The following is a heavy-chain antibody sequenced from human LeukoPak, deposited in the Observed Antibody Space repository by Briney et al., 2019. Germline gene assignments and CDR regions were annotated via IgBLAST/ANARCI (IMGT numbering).Heavy chain of an antibody. Sequence: GGSLRLSRAASAFTFSTTWMHWVRQAPGKGLVWVSRIISDGSFTTYADSVKGRFTISRDNAKNMLYLQMNNLRAEDTAVYYCATDGGYAFDIWGQGTMVTVSS. J-gene: IGHJ3*02. CDR3: ATDGGYAFDI. CDR2: IISDGSFT. V-gene: IGHV3-74*01. CDR1: AFTFSTTW. D-gene: IGHD3-10*01.